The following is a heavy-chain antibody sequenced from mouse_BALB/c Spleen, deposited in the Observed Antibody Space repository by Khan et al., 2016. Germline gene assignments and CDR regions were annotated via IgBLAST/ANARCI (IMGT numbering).Heavy chain of an antibody. CDR2: INPSSGYT. J-gene: IGHJ2*01. CDR1: GYTFTSYT. V-gene: IGHV1-4*01. Sequence: QVQLQQPGAELARPGASVKLSCKASGYTFTSYTMHWVKQRPGQGLELIGYINPSSGYTKYNQKFKDKATLTADKSSSTAYMQLSSLTAEDSAVYYCARTHERWGQGTTLTVSA. CDR3: ARTHER.